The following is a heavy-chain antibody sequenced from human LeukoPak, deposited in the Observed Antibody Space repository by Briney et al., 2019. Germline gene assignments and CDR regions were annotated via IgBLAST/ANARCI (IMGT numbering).Heavy chain of an antibody. CDR3: ARGFYPDCSSTSCYNLLISGTEYYFDY. Sequence: GGSLRLSCAASGFTFSSYSMNWVRQAPGKGLEWVSSISSSSSYIYYADSVKGRFTISRDNAKNSLYLQMNSLRAEDTAVYYCARGFYPDCSSTSCYNLLISGTEYYFDYWGQGTLVTVSS. D-gene: IGHD2-2*02. CDR1: GFTFSSYS. CDR2: ISSSSSYI. V-gene: IGHV3-21*01. J-gene: IGHJ4*02.